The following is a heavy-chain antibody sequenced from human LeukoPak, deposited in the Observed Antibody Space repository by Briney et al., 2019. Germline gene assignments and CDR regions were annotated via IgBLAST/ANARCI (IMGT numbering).Heavy chain of an antibody. V-gene: IGHV1-2*04. J-gene: IGHJ3*02. CDR1: GYTFTGYY. D-gene: IGHD1-26*01. CDR2: INPNSGGT. Sequence: ASVKVSCKASGYTFTGYYMHWVRQAPGQGLGWMGWINPNSGGTNYAQKFQGWVTMTRDTSISTAYMELSRLRSDDTAVYYCARGLSGSHFPTDAFDIWGQGTMVTVSS. CDR3: ARGLSGSHFPTDAFDI.